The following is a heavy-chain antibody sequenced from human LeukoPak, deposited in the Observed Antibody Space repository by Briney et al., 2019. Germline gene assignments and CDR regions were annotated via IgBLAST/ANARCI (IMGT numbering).Heavy chain of an antibody. CDR2: IWYDGSNK. V-gene: IGHV3-33*01. J-gene: IGHJ4*02. CDR1: GFTFSSFG. Sequence: GRSLRLSCAATGFTFSSFGMHWVRQAPGKGLEWVAAIWYDGSNKYYADSVKGRFTISRDNSKNTLYLQMNSLRAEDTAVYYCARDPRLVTVTRTGDYWGQRTLVTLSS. CDR3: ARDPRLVTVTRTGDY. D-gene: IGHD6-19*01.